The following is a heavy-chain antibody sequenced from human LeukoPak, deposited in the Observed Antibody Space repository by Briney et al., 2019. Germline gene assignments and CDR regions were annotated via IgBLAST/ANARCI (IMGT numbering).Heavy chain of an antibody. CDR1: GFTFSSYE. V-gene: IGHV3-48*03. J-gene: IGHJ4*02. CDR3: ARRKRSFDY. D-gene: IGHD6-6*01. Sequence: PGGSLRLSCAASGFTFSSYEMNWVRQAPGNGLEWVSYISSSGSTTYYADSVKGRFTISRDNAKNSLFLQMNSLRAEDTAVYYCARRKRSFDYWGQGTLVTVSS. CDR2: ISSSGSTT.